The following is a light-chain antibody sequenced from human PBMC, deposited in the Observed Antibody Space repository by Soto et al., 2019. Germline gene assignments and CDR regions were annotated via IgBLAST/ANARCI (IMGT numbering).Light chain of an antibody. V-gene: IGKV1-5*03. CDR1: QTISSW. J-gene: IGKJ1*01. Sequence: DIQMTQSPSTLSGSVGDRVTITCRASQTISSWLAWYQQKPGKAPKLLIYKASTLKSGVPSRFIGSGSETEFTLTIRSLQPDDFSTYYCQHYNSYSEAFGQWTKVELK. CDR3: QHYNSYSEA. CDR2: KAS.